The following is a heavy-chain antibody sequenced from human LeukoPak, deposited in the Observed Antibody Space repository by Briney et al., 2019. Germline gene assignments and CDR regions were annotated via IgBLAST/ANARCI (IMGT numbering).Heavy chain of an antibody. D-gene: IGHD1-1*01. Sequence: TSQTLSLTCTVSGGSISSGGYYWSWIRQHPGKGLEWIGHIYYSGSTYYNPSLKSRVTISVDTSKNQFSLKLSSVTAADTAVYYCARSLGTTASPYYYGMDVWGQGTTVTVSS. J-gene: IGHJ6*02. CDR2: IYYSGST. CDR3: ARSLGTTASPYYYGMDV. CDR1: GGSISSGGYY. V-gene: IGHV4-31*03.